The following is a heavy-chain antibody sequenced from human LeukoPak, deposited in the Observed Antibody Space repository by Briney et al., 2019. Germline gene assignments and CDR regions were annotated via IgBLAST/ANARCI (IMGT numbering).Heavy chain of an antibody. J-gene: IGHJ4*02. CDR1: RYTFTGYY. CDR3: ARDLVGATTFDY. D-gene: IGHD1-26*01. V-gene: IGHV1-2*02. CDR2: INPSSGDT. Sequence: ASVKVSCKASRYTFTGYYMHWVRQAPGQGLEWMGWINPSSGDTNSAQKFQGRVSMTRDTSINTAYMELSRLRSDDTAVYYCARDLVGATTFDYWGQGTLVTVSS.